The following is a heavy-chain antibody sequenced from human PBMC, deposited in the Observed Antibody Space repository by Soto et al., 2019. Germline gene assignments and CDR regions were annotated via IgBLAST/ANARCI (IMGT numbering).Heavy chain of an antibody. J-gene: IGHJ6*02. CDR1: GFTFNNYG. V-gene: IGHV3-33*01. Sequence: GGSLRLSCAASGFTFNNYGMHWVRQAPGKGLEWVAVIWNDGNGYYYANSVKGRFTISRDNSKNTLYLQMSSLRVEDTAVYYCARRQISPPTRGAASARGGMDVWGQGTTVNLSS. CDR3: ARRQISPPTRGAASARGGMDV. CDR2: IWNDGNGY. D-gene: IGHD6-13*01.